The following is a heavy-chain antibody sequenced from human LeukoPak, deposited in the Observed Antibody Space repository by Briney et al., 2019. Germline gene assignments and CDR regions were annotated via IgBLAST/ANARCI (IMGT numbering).Heavy chain of an antibody. D-gene: IGHD6-19*01. Sequence: ASVKVSCKASGYTFTGYYMHWVRPALGQGLEWMGWINPNSGATDYAQKFQDRVTVTRDTSISTAYMDLSGLRSDDTAVYYCARGIAVAGNDYWGQGTLVTVSS. CDR2: INPNSGAT. V-gene: IGHV1-2*02. CDR1: GYTFTGYY. J-gene: IGHJ4*02. CDR3: ARGIAVAGNDY.